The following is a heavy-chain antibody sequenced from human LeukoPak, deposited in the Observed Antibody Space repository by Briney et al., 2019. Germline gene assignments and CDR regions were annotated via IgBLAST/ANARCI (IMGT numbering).Heavy chain of an antibody. CDR3: ARDSYYDSSGYLY. D-gene: IGHD3-22*01. Sequence: SXXVSCKASGGTFSSYAISWVRQAPGQGLEWMGRIIPIFGTANYAQKFQGRVTITTDESTSTAYMELSSLRSEDTAVYYCARDSYYDSSGYLYWGQGTLVTVSS. CDR1: GGTFSSYA. V-gene: IGHV1-69*05. J-gene: IGHJ4*02. CDR2: IIPIFGTA.